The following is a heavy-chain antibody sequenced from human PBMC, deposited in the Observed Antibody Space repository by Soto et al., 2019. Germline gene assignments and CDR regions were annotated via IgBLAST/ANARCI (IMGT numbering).Heavy chain of an antibody. J-gene: IGHJ6*02. CDR3: ARGPARVGRTQHSGYYYGMDV. D-gene: IGHD1-26*01. Sequence: KPSETLSLTCAVYCGSFSGYYWSWIRQPPGKGLEWIGEINHSGSTNYNPSLKSRVTISVDTSKNQFSLKLSSVTAADTAVYYCARGPARVGRTQHSGYYYGMDVWGQGTTVTVSS. CDR2: INHSGST. CDR1: CGSFSGYY. V-gene: IGHV4-34*01.